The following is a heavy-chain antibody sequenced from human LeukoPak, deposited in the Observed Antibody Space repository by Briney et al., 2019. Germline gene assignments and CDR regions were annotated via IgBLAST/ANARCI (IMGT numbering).Heavy chain of an antibody. Sequence: GGSLRLSCAASGFTFSSYSMNWVRQAPGKGLEWLSYISYNSGTISYADSVKGRFTVSRDDAANSLYLQMTSLRVEDTAVYYCARDEVGSGYYGRYFDYWGQGTLVTVSS. CDR3: ARDEVGSGYYGRYFDY. J-gene: IGHJ4*02. CDR2: ISYNSGTI. D-gene: IGHD3-22*01. V-gene: IGHV3-48*04. CDR1: GFTFSSYS.